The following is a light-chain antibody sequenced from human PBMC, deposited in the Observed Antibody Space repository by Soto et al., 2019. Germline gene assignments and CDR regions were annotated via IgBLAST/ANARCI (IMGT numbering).Light chain of an antibody. V-gene: IGLV2-8*01. CDR2: EVN. CDR1: SSDVGGYNY. J-gene: IGLJ1*01. Sequence: QSVVTQPPSASWSPGQSVTISCTGTSSDVGGYNYVSWFQQHPGKAPKLIIHEVNQRPSGVPDRFSGSKSGTSASLAITGLQAEDEADYYCQSYDSSLSGYVFGTGTKVTVL. CDR3: QSYDSSLSGYV.